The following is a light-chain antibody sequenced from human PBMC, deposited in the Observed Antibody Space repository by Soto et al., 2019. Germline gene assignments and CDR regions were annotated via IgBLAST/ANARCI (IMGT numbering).Light chain of an antibody. CDR1: QSVSSN. CDR3: QQYNNWPPWT. Sequence: EIVMTQSPATLSVSPGERATLSCRASQSVSSNLAWYQQKPGQAPRLLIYAASTRATGILARFSASGSGTEFTLTISSLQSEDFAVYYCQQYNNWPPWTFGQGTKVEIK. J-gene: IGKJ1*01. CDR2: AAS. V-gene: IGKV3-15*01.